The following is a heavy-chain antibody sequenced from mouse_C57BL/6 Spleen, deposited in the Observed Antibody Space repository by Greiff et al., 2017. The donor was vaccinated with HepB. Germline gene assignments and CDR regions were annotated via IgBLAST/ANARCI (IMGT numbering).Heavy chain of an antibody. CDR2: ISNGGGST. CDR1: GFTFSDYY. J-gene: IGHJ4*01. Sequence: DVMLVESGGGLVQPGGSLKLSCAASGFTFSDYYMYWVRQTPEKRLEWVAYISNGGGSTYYPDTVKGRFTISRDNAKNTLYLQMSRLKSEDTAMYYCARQGGYYDYERDYYAMDYWGQGTSVTVSS. CDR3: ARQGGYYDYERDYYAMDY. V-gene: IGHV5-12*01. D-gene: IGHD2-4*01.